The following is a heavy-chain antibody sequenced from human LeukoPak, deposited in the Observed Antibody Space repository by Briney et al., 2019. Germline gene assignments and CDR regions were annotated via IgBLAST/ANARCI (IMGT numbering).Heavy chain of an antibody. CDR3: ARDPSNTSGYNAWFDY. CDR2: ISCYNGNT. J-gene: IGHJ4*02. D-gene: IGHD3-22*01. Sequence: GASVKVSCKASAYTFTRYGISWVRQAPGQGLEWMGWISCYNGNTHYAQNYQGRLTMTTDTSTSKAYMQLRSLRSDDTAVYYCARDPSNTSGYNAWFDYWGQGTLVTVSS. V-gene: IGHV1-18*01. CDR1: AYTFTRYG.